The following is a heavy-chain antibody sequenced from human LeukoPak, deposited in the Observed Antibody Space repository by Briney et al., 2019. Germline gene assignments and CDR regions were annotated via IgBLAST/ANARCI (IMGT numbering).Heavy chain of an antibody. V-gene: IGHV3-23*01. D-gene: IGHD5-12*01. CDR2: ISGSGGST. J-gene: IGHJ4*02. CDR1: GFTFSSYA. Sequence: GGSLRLSCAASGFTFSSYALSWVRQAPGKGLEWVPSISGSGGSTYYADSVKGRFTISRDNSKNTLYLQMNSLRAEDTAIYYCAKAPRGGYDSRIDYWGQGTLVTVSS. CDR3: AKAPRGGYDSRIDY.